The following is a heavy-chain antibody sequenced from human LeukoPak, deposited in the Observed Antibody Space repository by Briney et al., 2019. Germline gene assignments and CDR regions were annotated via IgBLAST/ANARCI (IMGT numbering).Heavy chain of an antibody. D-gene: IGHD6-13*01. CDR1: GGSISSYY. Sequence: SETLSLTCTVSGGSISSYYWSWIRQPPGKGLEWIGSIYYSGSTYYNPSLKSRVTISVDTSKSQFSLKLSSVTAADTAVYYCAKGGAAAADYWGQGTLVTVSS. CDR2: IYYSGST. J-gene: IGHJ4*02. V-gene: IGHV4-59*04. CDR3: AKGGAAAADY.